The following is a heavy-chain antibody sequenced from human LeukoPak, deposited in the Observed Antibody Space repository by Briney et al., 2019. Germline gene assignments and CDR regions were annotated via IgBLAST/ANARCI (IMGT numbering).Heavy chain of an antibody. Sequence: GRSLRLSCAASGFTFTSYGMHWVRQAPGKGLEWVAVISYDGSNKYYADSVKGRFTISRDNSKNTLYLQMNSLRAEDTAVYYCAKDRVDVSDYYDRSGYFLGYFDYWGQGTLVTVSP. J-gene: IGHJ4*02. CDR1: GFTFTSYG. V-gene: IGHV3-30*18. D-gene: IGHD3-22*01. CDR2: ISYDGSNK. CDR3: AKDRVDVSDYYDRSGYFLGYFDY.